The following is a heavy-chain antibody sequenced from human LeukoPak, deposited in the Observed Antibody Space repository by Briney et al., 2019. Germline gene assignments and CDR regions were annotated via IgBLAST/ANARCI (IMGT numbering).Heavy chain of an antibody. J-gene: IGHJ6*03. CDR1: GLTFSSYS. V-gene: IGHV3-48*01. D-gene: IGHD2-15*01. CDR2: ISSSSSIR. CDR3: AKNADRGAYCRGGSCYPYYYYYMDV. Sequence: GGSLRLSCAVSGLTFSSYSMNWVRQAPGKGLEWLSHISSSSSIRYYADSVKGRFTVSRDNSKNTLYLQMNSLTVEDTAIYYCAKNADRGAYCRGGSCYPYYYYYMDVWGTGTTVTISS.